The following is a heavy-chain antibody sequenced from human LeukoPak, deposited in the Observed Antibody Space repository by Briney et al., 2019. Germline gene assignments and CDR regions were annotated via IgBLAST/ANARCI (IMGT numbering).Heavy chain of an antibody. D-gene: IGHD6-19*01. Sequence: GAPRTLPKAPGITLKNHVMSRGPQAPGKGPEWVPSIKISGYADYADSVKGRFTISRDNSKNTLYLQMNSLRVEDTAVYYCAKVRPPPGSGWYGGDDSWGQGTLVTVSS. CDR1: GITLKNHV. CDR2: IKISGYA. CDR3: AKVRPPPGSGWYGGDDS. V-gene: IGHV3-23*01. J-gene: IGHJ4*02.